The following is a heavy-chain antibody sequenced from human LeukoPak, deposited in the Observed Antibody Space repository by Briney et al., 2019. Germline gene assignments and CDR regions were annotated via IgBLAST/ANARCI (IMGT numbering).Heavy chain of an antibody. V-gene: IGHV3-23*01. D-gene: IGHD3-3*01. CDR2: ISGSGGST. J-gene: IGHJ4*02. CDR3: ATFGVIVRNNYLDY. Sequence: GGSLRLSCAASGFTFSSYAMSWVRQAPGKGLEWVSAISGSGGSTYYADSVKGRYTTSRDNSKNTLYLQMNSLRAEDTAVYYCATFGVIVRNNYLDYWGQGALVAVSS. CDR1: GFTFSSYA.